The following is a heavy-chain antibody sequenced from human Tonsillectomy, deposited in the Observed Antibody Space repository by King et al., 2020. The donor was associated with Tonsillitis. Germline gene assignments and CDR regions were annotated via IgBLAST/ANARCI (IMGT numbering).Heavy chain of an antibody. CDR3: TTDYDFWSGDYIGDY. J-gene: IGHJ4*02. V-gene: IGHV3-15*01. Sequence: VQLVESGGGLVKPGGSLRLSCVASGFTFSDAWMSLVRQAPGKGLAWVGRLKSTIDGGTTDYAAPVKGRLTISSDDSKNTLYLQMNSLKTDDTAVYYCTTDYDFWSGDYIGDYWGQGTLVTVSS. D-gene: IGHD3-3*01. CDR1: GFTFSDAW. CDR2: LKSTIDGGTT.